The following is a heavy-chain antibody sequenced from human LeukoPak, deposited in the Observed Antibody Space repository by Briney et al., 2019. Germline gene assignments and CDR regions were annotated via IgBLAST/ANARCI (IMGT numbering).Heavy chain of an antibody. CDR2: ISSSGSYI. Sequence: GGSLRLSCAASGFTFSSYTINWVCQAPGKGLEWVSSISSSGSYIYYADSVKGRFTVSRDNAKNSLYLQMKSLRAEDTAVYYCARDRGSRRYNNGYSEYWGQGTLVTVSS. V-gene: IGHV3-21*01. D-gene: IGHD5-18*01. CDR3: ARDRGSRRYNNGYSEY. CDR1: GFTFSSYT. J-gene: IGHJ4*02.